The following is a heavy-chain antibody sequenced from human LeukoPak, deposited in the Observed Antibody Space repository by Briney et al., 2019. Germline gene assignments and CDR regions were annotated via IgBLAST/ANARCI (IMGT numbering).Heavy chain of an antibody. V-gene: IGHV4-59*11. CDR1: GGSIRSHY. J-gene: IGHJ4*02. Sequence: PSETLSLTCTVSGGSIRSHYWSWTRPPPGKGLEWIGYIYDSGSTNYNPSLKSRVTISVDTSKNQLSLKLSSVTAADTAVYYCARDLGATGYFDYWGQGTLVTVSS. D-gene: IGHD1-26*01. CDR3: ARDLGATGYFDY. CDR2: IYDSGST.